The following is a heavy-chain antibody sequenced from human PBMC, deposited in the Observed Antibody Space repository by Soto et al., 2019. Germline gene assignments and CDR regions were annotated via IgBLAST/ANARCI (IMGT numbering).Heavy chain of an antibody. CDR1: GFTFSSYS. V-gene: IGHV3-21*01. CDR2: ISSSSSYI. J-gene: IGHJ6*02. CDR3: ARDGYCSSTSCLFLDDYGMDV. D-gene: IGHD2-2*03. Sequence: GGSLRLSCAASGFTFSSYSMKWVRQAPEKGLEWVSSISSSSSYIYYADSVKGRFTISRDNAKNSLYLQMNSLRAEDTAVYYCARDGYCSSTSCLFLDDYGMDVWGQGTTVTVSS.